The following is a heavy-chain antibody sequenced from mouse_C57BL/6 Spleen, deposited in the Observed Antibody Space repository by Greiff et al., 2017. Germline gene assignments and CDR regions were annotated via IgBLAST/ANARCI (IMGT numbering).Heavy chain of an antibody. CDR2: INPNNGGT. D-gene: IGHD2-3*01. J-gene: IGHJ4*01. Sequence: EVQLQQSGPELVKPGASVKISCKASGYTFTDYYMNWVKQSHGKSLEWIGDINPNNGGTSYNQKFKGKATLTVYKSYSTAYMELRSLTSEDSAVYSCARGWLLRGSAMDYWGQGTSVTVSS. V-gene: IGHV1-26*01. CDR1: GYTFTDYY. CDR3: ARGWLLRGSAMDY.